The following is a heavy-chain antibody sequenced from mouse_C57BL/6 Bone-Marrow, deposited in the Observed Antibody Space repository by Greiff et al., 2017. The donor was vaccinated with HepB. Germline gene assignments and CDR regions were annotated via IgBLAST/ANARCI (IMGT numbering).Heavy chain of an antibody. CDR1: GFNIKDDY. CDR2: IDPENGDT. J-gene: IGHJ2*01. D-gene: IGHD2-1*01. V-gene: IGHV14-4*01. Sequence: EVQLQQSGAELVRPGASVKLSCTASGFNIKDDYMHWVQQRPEQGLEWIGWIDPENGDTEYASKFQGKATITADTSSNTAYLQLSSLKSEDTAVYYCTTYGNFDYWGQGTTLTVSS. CDR3: TTYGNFDY.